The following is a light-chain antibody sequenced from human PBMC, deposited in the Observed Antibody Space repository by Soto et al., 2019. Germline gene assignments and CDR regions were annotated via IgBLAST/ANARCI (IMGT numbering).Light chain of an antibody. CDR1: QDINKY. J-gene: IGKJ4*01. CDR2: DAS. CDR3: QQYNNWPLT. V-gene: IGKV1-33*01. Sequence: DIQMTQSPSSLSTSVGDRITITCQASQDINKYLYWYQQKPGKAPKLLIYDASTLETGVPSRFSGSRSGTRFTLTISSLQSEDFAVYYCQQYNNWPLTFGAGTKVDIK.